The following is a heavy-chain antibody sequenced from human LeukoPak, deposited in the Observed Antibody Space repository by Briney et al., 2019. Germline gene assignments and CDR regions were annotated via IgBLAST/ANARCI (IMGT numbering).Heavy chain of an antibody. V-gene: IGHV3-30*03. CDR1: GFTFSSYG. CDR3: ARASVAVAEDY. Sequence: QPGRSLRLSCAASGFTFSSYGMHWVRQAPGKGLEWVAVISYDGSNKYYADSVKGRFTISRDNSKNTLYLQMNSLRAEDTAVYYCARASVAVAEDYWGQGTLVTVSS. D-gene: IGHD6-19*01. J-gene: IGHJ4*02. CDR2: ISYDGSNK.